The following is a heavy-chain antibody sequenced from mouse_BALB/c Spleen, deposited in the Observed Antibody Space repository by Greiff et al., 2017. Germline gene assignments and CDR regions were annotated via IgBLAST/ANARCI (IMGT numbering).Heavy chain of an antibody. J-gene: IGHJ3*01. D-gene: IGHD1-2*01. V-gene: IGHV5-6-4*01. CDR2: ISSGGSYT. CDR1: GFTFSSYT. Sequence: EVMLVESGGGLVKPGGSLKLSCAASGFTFSSYTMSWVRQTPEKRLEWVATISSGGSYTYYPDSVKGRFTISRDNAKNTLYLQMSSLKSEDTAMYYCTREDYGYGFAYWGQGTLVTVSA. CDR3: TREDYGYGFAY.